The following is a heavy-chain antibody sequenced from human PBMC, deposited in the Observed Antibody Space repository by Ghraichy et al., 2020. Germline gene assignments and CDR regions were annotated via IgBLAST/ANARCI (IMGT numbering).Heavy chain of an antibody. V-gene: IGHV2-5*02. J-gene: IGHJ5*02. CDR2: IYWDDDK. D-gene: IGHD6-13*01. Sequence: SGPTLVKPTQTLTLTCTFSGFSLSTSGVGVGWIRQPPGKALEWLALIYWDDDKRYSPSLKSRLTITKDTSKNQVVLTMTNMDPVDTATYYCAHSLYNTSWYEGGNWFDPWGQGTLVTVSS. CDR3: AHSLYNTSWYEGGNWFDP. CDR1: GFSLSTSGVG.